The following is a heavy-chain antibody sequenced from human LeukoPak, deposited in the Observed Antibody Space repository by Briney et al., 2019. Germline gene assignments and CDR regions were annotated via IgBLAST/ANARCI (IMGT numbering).Heavy chain of an antibody. J-gene: IGHJ4*02. D-gene: IGHD2-21*02. V-gene: IGHV4-59*01. CDR3: ARSGSKVMTAINF. CDR2: IYYSGST. Sequence: SETLSLTCTVSGGSISNYYWSWIRQPPGKGPEWIGYIYYSGSTNYNPSLKGRVTISVDTSNNQFSLKLSSVTAADTAVYYCARSGSKVMTAINFWGQGTLVTVSS. CDR1: GGSISNYY.